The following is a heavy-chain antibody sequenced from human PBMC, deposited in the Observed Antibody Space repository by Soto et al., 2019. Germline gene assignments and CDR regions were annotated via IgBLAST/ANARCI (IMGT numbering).Heavy chain of an antibody. D-gene: IGHD1-1*01. CDR1: GFSLSTSGVG. CDR2: IYWDDDK. J-gene: IGHJ5*02. Sequence: QITLKESGPTLVKPTQTLTLTCTFSGFSLSTSGVGVGWIRQPPGKALEWLALIYWDDDKRYSPSLKRRLTITKDPPRNQVVLTMTTLDPVDTATYYCVHRREFNTNWNEVWFDPWGQGTLVTVSS. V-gene: IGHV2-5*02. CDR3: VHRREFNTNWNEVWFDP.